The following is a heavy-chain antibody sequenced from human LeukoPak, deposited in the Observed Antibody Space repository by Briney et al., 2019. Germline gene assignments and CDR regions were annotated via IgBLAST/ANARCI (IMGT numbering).Heavy chain of an antibody. CDR1: GGSISSYY. Sequence: SETLSLTCTVSGGSISSYYWSWIRQPPGKGLEWIGYIYYSGSTNYNPSLKSRVTISVDTSKNQFSLKLSSVTAADTAVYYCARPEWLLHTNNWFDPRGQGTLVTVSS. CDR3: ARPEWLLHTNNWFDP. V-gene: IGHV4-59*08. CDR2: IYYSGST. D-gene: IGHD3-3*01. J-gene: IGHJ5*02.